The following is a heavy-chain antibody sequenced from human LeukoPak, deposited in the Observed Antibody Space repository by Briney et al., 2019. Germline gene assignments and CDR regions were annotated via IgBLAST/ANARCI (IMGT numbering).Heavy chain of an antibody. CDR2: MYTSGRA. Sequence: PSETLSLNCTVSGGSINSGLYWGRLRQHPGKGLEWIGYMYTSGRAYNHPALKSRVSMSGDASKNQFSLKLSSVTAADTAVYYCASAGMIGYFDNWGQGTLVTVSS. V-gene: IGHV4-31*03. D-gene: IGHD3-10*02. CDR1: GGSINSGLY. J-gene: IGHJ4*02. CDR3: ASAGMIGYFDN.